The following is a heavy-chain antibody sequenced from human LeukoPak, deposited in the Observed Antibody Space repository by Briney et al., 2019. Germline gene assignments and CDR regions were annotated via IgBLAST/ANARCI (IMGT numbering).Heavy chain of an antibody. J-gene: IGHJ4*02. V-gene: IGHV3-23*01. CDR3: AKVKNAYYFDY. D-gene: IGHD2/OR15-2a*01. Sequence: PGGSLRLSCAASGFTFISYAMNWVRQAPGKGLEWVSSITGSGGSTYYADSVKGRFTISRDNSKNTLYLQMNGLRADDTAVYYCAKVKNAYYFDYWGQGTLVTVSS. CDR2: ITGSGGST. CDR1: GFTFISYA.